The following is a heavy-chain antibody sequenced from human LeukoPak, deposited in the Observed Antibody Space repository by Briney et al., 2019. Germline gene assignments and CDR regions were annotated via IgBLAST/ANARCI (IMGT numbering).Heavy chain of an antibody. J-gene: IGHJ4*02. CDR3: AKAVAVALDY. CDR2: ISHSGRST. V-gene: IGHV3-23*01. CDR1: GFIFSDFD. D-gene: IGHD6-19*01. Sequence: GGSVRLSCAASGFIFSDFDMSWVRQAPGKGLEWVSAISHSGRSTYYADSVKGRFTISRDNSKNTLYLEMNSLRADDTAVYYCAKAVAVALDYWGQGTLVTVSS.